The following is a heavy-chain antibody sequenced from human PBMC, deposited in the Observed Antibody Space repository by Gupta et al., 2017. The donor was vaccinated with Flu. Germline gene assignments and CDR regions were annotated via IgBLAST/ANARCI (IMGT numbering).Heavy chain of an antibody. Sequence: YWAWIRQPPGKGLEWFGTINYSGRTYHNPSLRSRVTISTDTSKRKVSLEVDSVTAADTAVYYCARQVGFGKWMFDTWGQGALVTVTS. D-gene: IGHD3-16*01. J-gene: IGHJ5*02. CDR2: INYSGRT. CDR3: ARQVGFGKWMFDT. V-gene: IGHV4-39*01. CDR1: Y.